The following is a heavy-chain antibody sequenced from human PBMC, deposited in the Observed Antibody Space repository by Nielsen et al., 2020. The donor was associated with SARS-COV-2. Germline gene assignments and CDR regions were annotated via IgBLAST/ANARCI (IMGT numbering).Heavy chain of an antibody. CDR1: GYTFTSYA. CDR3: ARDYYDFWSGYYPYEFDY. Sequence: ASVKVFCKASGYTFTSYAMHWVRQAPGQRLEWMGWINAGNGNTKYSQKFQGRVTITRDTSASTAYMELSSLRSEDTAVYYCARDYYDFWSGYYPYEFDYWGQGTLVTVSS. V-gene: IGHV1-3*01. CDR2: INAGNGNT. D-gene: IGHD3-3*01. J-gene: IGHJ4*02.